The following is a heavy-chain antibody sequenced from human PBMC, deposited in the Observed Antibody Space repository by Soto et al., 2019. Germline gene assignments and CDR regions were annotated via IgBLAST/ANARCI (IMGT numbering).Heavy chain of an antibody. CDR3: PKDQSLGPSTVTTFDY. CDR1: GFTFSSYA. CDR2: ISGSGGST. D-gene: IGHD4-4*01. J-gene: IGHJ4*02. Sequence: GGSLRLSCAASGFTFSSYAMSWVRQAPGKGLEWVSAISGSGGSTYYTDSVKGRFTISRDNSKNTLYLQMNSLRAEDTAVYYCPKDQSLGPSTVTTFDYWGQGTLVTVYS. V-gene: IGHV3-23*01.